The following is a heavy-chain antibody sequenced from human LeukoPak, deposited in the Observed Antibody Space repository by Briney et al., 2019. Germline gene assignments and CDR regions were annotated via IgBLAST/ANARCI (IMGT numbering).Heavy chain of an antibody. J-gene: IGHJ6*02. CDR1: GFTFSSYA. V-gene: IGHV3-23*01. Sequence: GGSLRLSCAASGFTFSSYAMSWVRQAPGKGLEWVSAISGSGGSTYYADSVKGRFTISRDNSKNTLYLQMNSLRAEDTAVYYCAKSITMVRGVITSYYGMDVWGQGTTVTVSS. D-gene: IGHD3-10*01. CDR3: AKSITMVRGVITSYYGMDV. CDR2: ISGSGGST.